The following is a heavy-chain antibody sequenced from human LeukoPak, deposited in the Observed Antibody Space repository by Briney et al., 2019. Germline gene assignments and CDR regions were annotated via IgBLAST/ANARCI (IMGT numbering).Heavy chain of an antibody. Sequence: SETLSLTCTVSGGSISNYYWSWIRQPPGKGLEWIGYIYYSGSANYNPSLKSRVTISLDTSKNQFSLKLTSVTAADTAVYYCSRGGYGSGSYYGYWGQGTLITVSS. CDR3: SRGGYGSGSYYGY. J-gene: IGHJ4*02. V-gene: IGHV4-59*01. CDR2: IYYSGSA. CDR1: GGSISNYY. D-gene: IGHD3-10*01.